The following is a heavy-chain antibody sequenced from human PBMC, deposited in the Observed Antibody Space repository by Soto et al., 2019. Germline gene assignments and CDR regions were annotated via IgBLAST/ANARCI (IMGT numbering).Heavy chain of an antibody. CDR2: TYYRSKWYN. CDR3: AKGEVRGIIPSYFDY. J-gene: IGHJ4*02. V-gene: IGHV6-1*01. Sequence: SPTLSLPCAISGDSVSSNSAAWNWIRQSPSRGLEWLGRTYYRSKWYNDYAVSVKSRVTINPDTSKNKFSLQLNSVTPEDTAVYYCAKGEVRGIIPSYFDYWGLGTLVTVSS. CDR1: GDSVSSNSAA. D-gene: IGHD3-10*01.